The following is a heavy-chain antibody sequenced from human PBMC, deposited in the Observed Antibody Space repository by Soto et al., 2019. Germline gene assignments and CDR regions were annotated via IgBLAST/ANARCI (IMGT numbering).Heavy chain of an antibody. CDR2: ISDYNGNT. CDR1: GYTFTSYG. CDR3: ARDRGIVIVGGTIPDY. V-gene: IGHV1-18*01. D-gene: IGHD1-26*01. J-gene: IGHJ4*02. Sequence: QVQLVQSGAEVKKPGASVKVSCKASGYTFTSYGISWVRQAPGQGLEWLGWISDYNGNTNYARNLQGRVTVTADTSRPTGYMELRSLRSDDTAVYYCARDRGIVIVGGTIPDYWGQGTLVTVSS.